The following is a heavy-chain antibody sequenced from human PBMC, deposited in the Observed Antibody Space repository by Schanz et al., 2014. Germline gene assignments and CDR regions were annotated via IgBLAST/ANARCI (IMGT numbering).Heavy chain of an antibody. J-gene: IGHJ5*02. V-gene: IGHV3-23*01. CDR1: GFTFSSYA. D-gene: IGHD6-13*01. Sequence: DVHLMESGGGLVQPGGSLRLSCAGSGFTFSSYAMNWVRQAPGKGLEWVSAISGGGGSTYYADSVKGRFTISRDNSKNTLYLQMNSLGDEDTAVYYCAKDPHSSSWYGWFDPWGQGTLVTVSS. CDR3: AKDPHSSSWYGWFDP. CDR2: ISGGGGST.